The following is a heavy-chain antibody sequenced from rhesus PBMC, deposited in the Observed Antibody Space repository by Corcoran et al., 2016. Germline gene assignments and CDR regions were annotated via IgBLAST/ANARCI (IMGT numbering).Heavy chain of an antibody. Sequence: QVQLQESGPGLVKPSETLPLTCAVSGASINSHYWGWIRQAPGKGLEGSGRIYGSGGSTAYNPSLKSRVTISIDTARNQFSLKLSSVTAADTAMYYCVRDLNYYSGGYYYGSLDVWGRGVLVTVSS. CDR2: IYGSGGST. D-gene: IGHD3-16*01. V-gene: IGHV4S2*01. CDR1: GASINSHY. J-gene: IGHJ5-2*02. CDR3: VRDLNYYSGGYYYGSLDV.